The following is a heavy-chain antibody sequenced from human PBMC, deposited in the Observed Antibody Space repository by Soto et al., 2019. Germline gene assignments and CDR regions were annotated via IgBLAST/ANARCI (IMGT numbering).Heavy chain of an antibody. CDR2: IITVLGTT. V-gene: IGHV1-69*08. CDR1: GDTFSSYA. D-gene: IGHD2-21*01. Sequence: QVQLVQSGAELKKTGSSVTVSCRASGDTFSSYAVNWVRQAPGRGLEWMGRIITVLGTTDYAQNFKGRVTITAEKSTKTVYMELSSLRSDDTAVYYCVRRRYCGYECYHKHYYGMDVWGQGTTVTVAS. J-gene: IGHJ6*02. CDR3: VRRRYCGYECYHKHYYGMDV.